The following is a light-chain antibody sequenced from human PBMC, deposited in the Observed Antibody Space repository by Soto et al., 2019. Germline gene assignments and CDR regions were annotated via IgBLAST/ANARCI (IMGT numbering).Light chain of an antibody. Sequence: QSALAQPASVSGSPGQSITISCTGTSNDVGGYNYVSWYQQHPGKAPKLMIYEVSNRPSGFSDRFSGSKSGNTASLTISGLQAEDEADYYCSSYTGTITVVFGGGTKLTVL. CDR1: SNDVGGYNY. V-gene: IGLV2-14*01. CDR2: EVS. CDR3: SSYTGTITVV. J-gene: IGLJ3*02.